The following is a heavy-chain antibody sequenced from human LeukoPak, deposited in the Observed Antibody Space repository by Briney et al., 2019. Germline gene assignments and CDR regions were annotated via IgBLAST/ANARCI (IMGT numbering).Heavy chain of an antibody. CDR2: ISGSGGST. CDR3: ASDPSTAGAEYNPFDP. J-gene: IGHJ5*02. V-gene: IGHV3-23*01. CDR1: GFTFSSYA. D-gene: IGHD4-17*01. Sequence: GGSLRLSCAASGFTFSSYAVSWVRQAPGKGLEWVSAISGSGGSTSYADSVKGRFTISRDNSKNTLYLQMNSLRAEDTAVYYCASDPSTAGAEYNPFDPWGQGTLVTVSS.